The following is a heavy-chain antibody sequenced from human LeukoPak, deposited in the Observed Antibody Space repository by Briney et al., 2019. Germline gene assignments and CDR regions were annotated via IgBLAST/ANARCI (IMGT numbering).Heavy chain of an antibody. Sequence: PSETLSLTCTVSGGSISSGDYYWSWIRQPPGKGLEWIGYIYYSGSTYYNPSLKSRVTISVDTSKNQFSLKLSSVTAADTAAYYCARSQYYDFWSGYYLSRSSWFDPWGQGTLVTVSS. CDR3: ARSQYYDFWSGYYLSRSSWFDP. CDR2: IYYSGST. CDR1: GGSISSGDYY. D-gene: IGHD3-3*01. J-gene: IGHJ5*02. V-gene: IGHV4-30-4*01.